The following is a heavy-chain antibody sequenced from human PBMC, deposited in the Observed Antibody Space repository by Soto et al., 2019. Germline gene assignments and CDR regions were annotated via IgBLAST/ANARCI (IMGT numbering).Heavy chain of an antibody. D-gene: IGHD2-2*01. Sequence: GVSLRLSCAASGFTVSDHYMDWVRQAPGKGLEWVGRTASKDESYTTGYAASVKGRFTVSRDDSKSTLFLQMNSLRTEDTAVYYPARGYCTSHSSPRAHSGLDLWAQRTTATVSS. CDR1: GFTVSDHY. V-gene: IGHV3-72*01. J-gene: IGHJ6*02. CDR2: TASKDESYTT. CDR3: ARGYCTSHSSPRAHSGLDL.